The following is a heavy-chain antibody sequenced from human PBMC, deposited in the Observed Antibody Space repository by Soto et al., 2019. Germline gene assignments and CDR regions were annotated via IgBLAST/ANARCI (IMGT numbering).Heavy chain of an antibody. J-gene: IGHJ6*02. D-gene: IGHD3-22*01. CDR1: GGSISSGDYY. V-gene: IGHV4-30-4*02. CDR3: ARVTSGYYYGSYYYNYGMDV. CDR2: IYSNGST. Sequence: PSETLCLTCTVSGGSISSGDYYWSWILQPPGKGLEWIGYIYSNGSTYYNPTLKSRVTISVDTSKNQYSLKLSSVTAADTAVYYCARVTSGYYYGSYYYNYGMDVWGQGTTVTVSS.